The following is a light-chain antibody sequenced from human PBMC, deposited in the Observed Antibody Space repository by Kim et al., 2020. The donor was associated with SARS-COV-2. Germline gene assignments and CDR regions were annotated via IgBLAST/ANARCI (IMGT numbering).Light chain of an antibody. V-gene: IGLV2-14*03. CDR3: TSYTSSSTYV. CDR1: SSDVGADKY. J-gene: IGLJ1*01. CDR2: VVS. Sequence: GQALPISGSGTSSDVGADKYVSLYQQHPGKAHKLLIYVVSDRPSEVSNRFSGSNSGNTASLTISGLQTEDEADYYCTSYTSSSTYVFGTGTKVTVL.